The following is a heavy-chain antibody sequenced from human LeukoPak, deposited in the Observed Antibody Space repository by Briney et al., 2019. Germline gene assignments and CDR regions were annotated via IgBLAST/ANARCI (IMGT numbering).Heavy chain of an antibody. D-gene: IGHD3-3*01. CDR1: GGTFSSYA. J-gene: IGHJ6*03. V-gene: IGHV1-69*05. CDR3: ARGSEVTIFGVVHYMDV. Sequence: GASVKVSCKASGGTFSSYAISWVRQAPGQGLEWMGGIIPIFGTANYAQKFQGRVTITTDESTSTAYMELSSLRSEDTAVSYCARGSEVTIFGVVHYMDVWGKGTTVTVSS. CDR2: IIPIFGTA.